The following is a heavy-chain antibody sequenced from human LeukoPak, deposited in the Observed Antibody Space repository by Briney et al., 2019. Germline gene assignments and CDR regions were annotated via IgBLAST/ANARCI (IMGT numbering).Heavy chain of an antibody. CDR3: ARQRVMLTGTGGTWIDP. CDR1: GFTVSSNY. J-gene: IGHJ5*02. D-gene: IGHD3-9*01. CDR2: LSGSGRAT. Sequence: GGSLRLSCAASGFTVSSNYMSWVRQAPGKGLEWVSGLSGSGRATYYAHSVKGRFTISRENSKNTMFLEMNSLRVDDTAVYYCARQRVMLTGTGGTWIDPWGQGTLVTVSS. V-gene: IGHV3-53*01.